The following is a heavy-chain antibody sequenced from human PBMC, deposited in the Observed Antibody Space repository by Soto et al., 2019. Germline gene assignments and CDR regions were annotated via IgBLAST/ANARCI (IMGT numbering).Heavy chain of an antibody. CDR1: GYTFTTYG. V-gene: IGHV1-18*01. Sequence: QVQLVQSGAEVKKPGASVKVSCKASGYTFTTYGISWVRQAPGQGLEWVGWISAYNGNTKYAQKLQGRVTMTTDTATSTAYMELRTLTSDDTAGYYCARDSPPVDYWGQGTLVTVSS. J-gene: IGHJ4*02. CDR3: ARDSPPVDY. CDR2: ISAYNGNT.